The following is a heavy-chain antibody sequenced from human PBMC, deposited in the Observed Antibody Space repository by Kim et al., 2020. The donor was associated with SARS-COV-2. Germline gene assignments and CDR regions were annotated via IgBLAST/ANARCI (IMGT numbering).Heavy chain of an antibody. Sequence: ASVKVSCKASGYTFTSYGISLVQQAPGQGLEWMGWISAYNGNTNYAQKLQGRVTMTTDTSTSTAYMELRSLRSDDTAVYYCARENDPIITGDYYYGMDVWGQGTTVTVSS. V-gene: IGHV1-18*01. J-gene: IGHJ6*02. D-gene: IGHD3-22*01. CDR1: GYTFTSYG. CDR3: ARENDPIITGDYYYGMDV. CDR2: ISAYNGNT.